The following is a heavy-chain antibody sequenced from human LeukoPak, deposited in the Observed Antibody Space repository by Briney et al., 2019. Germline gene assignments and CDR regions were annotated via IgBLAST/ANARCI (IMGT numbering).Heavy chain of an antibody. CDR1: GGSISSSNW. D-gene: IGHD4-23*01. V-gene: IGHV4-4*02. CDR2: IYHSGST. CDR3: ARELQDYGGNPGGAFDI. Sequence: SGTLSLTCAVSGGSISSSNWWSWVRQPPGKGLEWSGEIYHSGSTNYNPSLKSRVTISVDKSKNQFSLKLSSVTAADTAVYYCARELQDYGGNPGGAFDIWGQGTMVTVSS. J-gene: IGHJ3*02.